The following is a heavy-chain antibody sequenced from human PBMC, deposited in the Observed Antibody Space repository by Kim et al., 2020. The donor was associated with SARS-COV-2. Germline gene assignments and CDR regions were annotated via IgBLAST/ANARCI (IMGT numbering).Heavy chain of an antibody. Sequence: ASVKVSCKASGYTFTSYGISWVRQAPGQGLEWMGWISAYNGNTNYAQKLQGRVTMTTDTSTSTAYMELRSLRSDDTAVYYCARDHTMIVVDPTLQLDYWGQGTMVTVSS. CDR1: GYTFTSYG. CDR2: ISAYNGNT. D-gene: IGHD3-22*01. V-gene: IGHV1-18*01. J-gene: IGHJ4*02. CDR3: ARDHTMIVVDPTLQLDY.